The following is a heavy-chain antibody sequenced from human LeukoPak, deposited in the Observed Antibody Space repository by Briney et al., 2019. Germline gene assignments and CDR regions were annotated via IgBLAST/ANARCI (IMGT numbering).Heavy chain of an antibody. J-gene: IGHJ4*02. D-gene: IGHD2-2*01. Sequence: SKTLSLTCTVSGGSISSGSYYWSWIRQPAGKGLEWIGRIYTSGSTNYNPSLKSRVTISVDTSKNQFSLKLSSVTAADTAVYYCARGRQKTRRDIVVVPAPLDYWGQGTLVTVSS. CDR1: GGSISSGSYY. V-gene: IGHV4-61*02. CDR2: IYTSGST. CDR3: ARGRQKTRRDIVVVPAPLDY.